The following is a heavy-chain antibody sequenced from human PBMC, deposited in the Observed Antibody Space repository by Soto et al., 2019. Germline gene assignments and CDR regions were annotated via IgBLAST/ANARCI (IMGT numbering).Heavy chain of an antibody. Sequence: QVQLVQSGAEVRKPGASVKVSCEASGYTFTSYDIYWVRQATGQGLEWMGWMNPNTGNSGYAQKFQGRVTMTSYTSKSTAHMEVSSLRSEDTSVYYCARRAETNGWNGFGADKYYFDFWGQGTLVTVSS. J-gene: IGHJ4*02. CDR2: MNPNTGNS. V-gene: IGHV1-8*01. CDR1: GYTFTSYD. D-gene: IGHD1-1*01. CDR3: ARRAETNGWNGFGADKYYFDF.